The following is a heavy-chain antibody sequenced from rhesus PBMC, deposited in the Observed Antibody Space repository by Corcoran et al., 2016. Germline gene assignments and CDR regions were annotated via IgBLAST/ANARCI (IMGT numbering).Heavy chain of an antibody. Sequence: EVQLVETGGALVQPGGSLKLSCAASGFTFSNYDMNWVRQTPGKGLEWVSGINTNGGSTYYADSVKGRFTISRDNSKNTLSLQMNSLRAEDTAVYYCTTDTVVSVSYWGQGVLVTVSS. CDR1: GFTFSNYD. D-gene: IGHD2-39*02. CDR3: TTDTVVSVSY. CDR2: INTNGGST. V-gene: IGHV3S5*01. J-gene: IGHJ4*01.